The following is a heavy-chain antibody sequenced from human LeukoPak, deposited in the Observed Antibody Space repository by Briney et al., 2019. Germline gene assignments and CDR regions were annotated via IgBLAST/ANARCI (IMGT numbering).Heavy chain of an antibody. D-gene: IGHD5-24*01. CDR1: GFTFSSYA. CDR3: ARSEDAEMATIYYYFDY. CDR2: ISCDGSNE. J-gene: IGHJ4*02. Sequence: GGSLRLSCAASGFTFSSYAMHWVRQAPGKGLEWVAVISCDGSNEYYADSVKGRFTISRDNFKNTLYLQMNSLRAEDTAVYYCARSEDAEMATIYYYFDYWGQGILVIVSS. V-gene: IGHV3-30-3*01.